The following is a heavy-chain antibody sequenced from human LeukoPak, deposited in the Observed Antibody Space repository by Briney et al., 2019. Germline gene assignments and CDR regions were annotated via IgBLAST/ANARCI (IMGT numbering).Heavy chain of an antibody. J-gene: IGHJ3*02. Sequence: SVKVSCKASGGTFSSYAISWVRQAPGQGLEWMGGIIPIFGTPTYAQKFQGRVTITADESTSTAYMELSSLRSEDTAVYYCAFGATEYCSSTSCFDAFDIWGQGTMVTVSS. CDR1: GGTFSSYA. CDR2: IIPIFGTP. CDR3: AFGATEYCSSTSCFDAFDI. V-gene: IGHV1-69*13. D-gene: IGHD2-2*01.